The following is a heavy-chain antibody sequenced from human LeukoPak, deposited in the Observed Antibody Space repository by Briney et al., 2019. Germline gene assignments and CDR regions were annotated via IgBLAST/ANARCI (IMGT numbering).Heavy chain of an antibody. J-gene: IGHJ4*02. CDR2: MNPGSGDT. Sequence: ASVKVSCKASGYTFTTYDMTWVRQATGQGLEWMGWMNPGSGDTAYAQKFQDRVTMTRDTSISTAYMELSSLESEDTAIYYCARGPGDYNTDWFPVSGYWGQGTLVTVSS. CDR3: ARGPGDYNTDWFPVSGY. D-gene: IGHD3-9*01. V-gene: IGHV1-8*01. CDR1: GYTFTTYD.